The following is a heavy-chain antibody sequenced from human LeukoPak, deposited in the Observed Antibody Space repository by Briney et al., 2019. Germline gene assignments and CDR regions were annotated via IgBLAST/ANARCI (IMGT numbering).Heavy chain of an antibody. CDR3: AREARFYYGSNGY. D-gene: IGHD3-10*01. J-gene: IGHJ4*02. Sequence: TTGGSLRLSCAASGFTFSSYSMNWVRQAPGKGLEWVSSISSSSSYIYYADSVKGRFTISRDNAKNSLYLQMNSLRAEDTAVYYCAREARFYYGSNGYWGQGTLVTVSS. CDR2: ISSSSSYI. V-gene: IGHV3-21*01. CDR1: GFTFSSYS.